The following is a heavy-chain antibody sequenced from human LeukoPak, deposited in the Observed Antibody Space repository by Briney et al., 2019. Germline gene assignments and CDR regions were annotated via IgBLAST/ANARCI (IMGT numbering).Heavy chain of an antibody. CDR3: ARGLDAAAGLANFDY. CDR1: GYSFPYFG. D-gene: IGHD6-25*01. V-gene: IGHV1-18*01. Sequence: ASVKVSCKASGYSFPYFGINWVRQAAGQGLEWMGWISGYNGNTNYAQKSAGRLTLTTETATSTVFMELRNLRSDDTAVYYCARGLDAAAGLANFDYWGQGTLVTVSS. CDR2: ISGYNGNT. J-gene: IGHJ4*02.